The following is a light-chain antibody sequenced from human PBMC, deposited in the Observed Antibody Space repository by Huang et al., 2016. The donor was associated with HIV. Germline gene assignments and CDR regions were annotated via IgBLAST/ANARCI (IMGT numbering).Light chain of an antibody. CDR1: QSLLNTNGYNY. V-gene: IGKV2-28*01. CDR2: VDS. J-gene: IGKJ4*01. CDR3: MQALQTPLT. Sequence: DIVMTQSPLSLPVTPGEPASISCRSSQSLLNTNGYNYLNWYLQKPGQSPQLLIYVDSNRASGVTERFSGSGSGTDFTLQISRGEAEDVGVYYCMQALQTPLTFGGGTKVEIK.